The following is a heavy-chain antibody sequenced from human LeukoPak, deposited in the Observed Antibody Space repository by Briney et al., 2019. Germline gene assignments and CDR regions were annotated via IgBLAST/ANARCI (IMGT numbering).Heavy chain of an antibody. V-gene: IGHV3-23*01. D-gene: IGHD1-1*01. CDR2: TSGSGSSP. CDR3: AKDPRGDWKALINVDY. Sequence: GGSLRLSCVSSGFSFSNYAMSCERPAPGKGMEWVSATSGSGSSPYYDAHETGRFTISRVNSKTTLFLHMNSRRAEDTAVYYCAKDPRGDWKALINVDYWGQGTLVTVSS. CDR1: GFSFSNYA. J-gene: IGHJ4*02.